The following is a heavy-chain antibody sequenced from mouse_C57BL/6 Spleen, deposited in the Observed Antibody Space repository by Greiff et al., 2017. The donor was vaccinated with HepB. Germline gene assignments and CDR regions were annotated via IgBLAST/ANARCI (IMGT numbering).Heavy chain of an antibody. CDR3: ARSSITTVVADFDY. CDR1: GYTFTSYW. CDR2: IDPSDSYT. J-gene: IGHJ2*01. D-gene: IGHD1-1*01. Sequence: VQLQQPGAELVRPGTSVKLSCKASGYTFTSYWMHWVKQRPGQGLEWIGVIDPSDSYTNYNQKFKGKATLTVDTSSSTAYMQLSSLTSEDSAVYYCARSSITTVVADFDYWGQGTTLTVSS. V-gene: IGHV1-59*01.